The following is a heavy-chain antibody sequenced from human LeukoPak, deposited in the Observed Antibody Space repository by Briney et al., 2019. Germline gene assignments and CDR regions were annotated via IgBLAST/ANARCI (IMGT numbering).Heavy chain of an antibody. V-gene: IGHV3-48*04. CDR1: GFTFSSYS. CDR3: ASLGATGEYFQH. Sequence: PGGSLRLSCAASGFTFSSYSMNWVRQAPGKGLEWVSYISSTSSTIYYADSVKGRFTISRDNAKNSLYLQMNSLRAEDTAVYYCASLGATGEYFQHWGQGTLVTVSS. CDR2: ISSTSSTI. J-gene: IGHJ1*01. D-gene: IGHD1-26*01.